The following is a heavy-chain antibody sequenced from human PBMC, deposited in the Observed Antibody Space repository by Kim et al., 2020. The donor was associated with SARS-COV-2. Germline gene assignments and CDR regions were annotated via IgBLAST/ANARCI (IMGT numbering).Heavy chain of an antibody. Sequence: GGSLRLSCAASGFTFSSYSMNWVRQAPGKGLEWVSSISSSSSYIYYADSVKGRFTISRDNAKNSLYLQMNRLRAEDTAVYYCARDRPGVEYGMDVWGQGTTVTVSS. J-gene: IGHJ6*02. CDR1: GFTFSSYS. CDR2: ISSSSSYI. CDR3: ARDRPGVEYGMDV. V-gene: IGHV3-21*01.